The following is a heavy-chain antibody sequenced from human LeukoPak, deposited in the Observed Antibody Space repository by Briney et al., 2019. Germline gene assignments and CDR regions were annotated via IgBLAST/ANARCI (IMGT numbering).Heavy chain of an antibody. CDR3: ARSGTGSYIYYYYYGMDV. V-gene: IGHV1-2*02. Sequence: ASVKVSCKASGYTFTGYYMHWVRQAPGQGLEWMGWINPNSGGTNYAQKFQGRVTMTRDTSISTAYMELSSLRSEDTAVYYCARSGTGSYIYYYYYGMDVWGQGTTVTVSS. D-gene: IGHD3-10*01. CDR2: INPNSGGT. J-gene: IGHJ6*02. CDR1: GYTFTGYY.